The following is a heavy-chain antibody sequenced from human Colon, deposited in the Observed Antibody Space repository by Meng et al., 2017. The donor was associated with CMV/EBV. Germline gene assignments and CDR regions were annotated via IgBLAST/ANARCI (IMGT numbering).Heavy chain of an antibody. D-gene: IGHD6-13*01. CDR1: GYMFTRYN. CDR3: ATGSVAADGKGY. Sequence: CKASGYMFTRYNINWVRQAPGQWLEWMGYINPKTANPTYIQGFTGRFVFSLDTSVSTAYLQISSLEAEDTAVYYCATGSVAADGKGYWGQGTLVTVSS. V-gene: IGHV7-4-1*02. J-gene: IGHJ1*01. CDR2: INPKTANP.